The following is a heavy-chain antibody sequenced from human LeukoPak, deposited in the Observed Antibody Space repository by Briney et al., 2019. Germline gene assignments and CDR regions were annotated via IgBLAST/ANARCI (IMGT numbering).Heavy chain of an antibody. CDR3: APSGAYSNFDH. CDR1: GFTFSAFW. D-gene: IGHD4-11*01. V-gene: IGHV3-7*01. J-gene: IGHJ4*02. CDR2: IKQDGSET. Sequence: PGGSLRLSCAASGFTFSAFWMSWVRQAPGKGLEWVANIKQDGSETHYVDSVRGRFTISRDNAKNSLYLQMNSLRAEDTAVYYRAPSGAYSNFDHWGQGTLVTVSS.